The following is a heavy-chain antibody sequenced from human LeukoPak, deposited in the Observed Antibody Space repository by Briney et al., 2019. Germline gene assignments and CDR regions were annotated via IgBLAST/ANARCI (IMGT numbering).Heavy chain of an antibody. D-gene: IGHD5-18*01. CDR3: AREMYSYGYGYYFDY. V-gene: IGHV3-23*01. CDR1: GFTFNNYA. CDR2: ISGGGTST. J-gene: IGHJ4*02. Sequence: PGGSLRLSCAASGFTFNNYAMSWVRQAPGKGLEWVSVISGGGTSTYYADSVKGRFTISRDNSKNTLYLQMNSLRAEDTAVYYCAREMYSYGYGYYFDYWGQGTLVTVSS.